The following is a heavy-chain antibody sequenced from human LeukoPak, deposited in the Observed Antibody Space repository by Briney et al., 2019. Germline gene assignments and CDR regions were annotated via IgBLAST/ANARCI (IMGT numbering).Heavy chain of an antibody. J-gene: IGHJ4*02. Sequence: PGGSLRLSCAASGFTFSSYAMHWVRQAPGKGLEWVAVISYDGSNKYYADSVKGRFTISRDNSKNTLYLQMNSLRAEDTAVYYCAGSWGIAAAGETGGDYWGQGTLVTVPS. V-gene: IGHV3-30*04. D-gene: IGHD6-13*01. CDR2: ISYDGSNK. CDR1: GFTFSSYA. CDR3: AGSWGIAAAGETGGDY.